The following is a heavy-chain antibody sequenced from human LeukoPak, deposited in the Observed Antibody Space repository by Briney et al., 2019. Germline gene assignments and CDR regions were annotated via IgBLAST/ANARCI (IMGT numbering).Heavy chain of an antibody. Sequence: PSETLSLTCTVSGGSLSSSSYYWGWTRQPPGTGLEWIGSIYYSGSTYYNPSLKSRVTISVDTSKNQFSLKLSSVTAADTAVYYCARVLRYLATDPRRRNWFDPWGEGTLVTVSS. CDR3: ARVLRYLATDPRRRNWFDP. CDR2: IYYSGST. CDR1: GGSLSSSSYY. J-gene: IGHJ5*02. V-gene: IGHV4-39*07. D-gene: IGHD3-9*01.